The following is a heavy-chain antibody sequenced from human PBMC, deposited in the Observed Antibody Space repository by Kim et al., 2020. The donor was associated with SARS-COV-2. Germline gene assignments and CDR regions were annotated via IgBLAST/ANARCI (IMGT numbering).Heavy chain of an antibody. D-gene: IGHD3-10*01. V-gene: IGHV3-48*03. CDR1: GFTFSSYE. CDR2: ISSSGSTI. CDR3: ARGRMRYGSGSYLADY. J-gene: IGHJ4*02. Sequence: GGSLRLSCAASGFTFSSYEMNWVRQAPGKGLEWVSYISSSGSTIYYADSVKGRFTISRDNAKNSLYLQMNSLRAEDTAVYYCARGRMRYGSGSYLADYWGQGTLVTVSS.